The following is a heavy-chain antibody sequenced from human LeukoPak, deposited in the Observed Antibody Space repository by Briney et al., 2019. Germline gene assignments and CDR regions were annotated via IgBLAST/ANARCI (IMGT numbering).Heavy chain of an antibody. J-gene: IGHJ4*02. CDR1: GYSFTNYW. D-gene: IGHD3-10*01. Sequence: GASLQISCKGSGYSFTNYWIGWVRQLPGKGLEWMGIIYPGDSDSRYSPSFQGQVTISADKSISTAYLQWSSLKASDTAIYYCARPKGLYYYGSGSFSFDYWGQGTLVTVSS. CDR3: ARPKGLYYYGSGSFSFDY. CDR2: IYPGDSDS. V-gene: IGHV5-51*01.